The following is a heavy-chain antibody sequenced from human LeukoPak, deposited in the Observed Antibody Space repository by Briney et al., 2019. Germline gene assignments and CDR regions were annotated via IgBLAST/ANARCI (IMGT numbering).Heavy chain of an antibody. D-gene: IGHD5-24*01. CDR1: GFTFSNYA. CDR3: AKSPRWGDLDY. Sequence: PGGSLRLSCGASGFTFSNYAMNWVRQAPGKGLEWVSAIGGSGGSTYYADSVKGRFTISRDNSKNTLYLQMDSLRAEDTAVYYCAKSPRWGDLDYWGQGTLVTVSS. CDR2: IGGSGGST. V-gene: IGHV3-23*01. J-gene: IGHJ4*02.